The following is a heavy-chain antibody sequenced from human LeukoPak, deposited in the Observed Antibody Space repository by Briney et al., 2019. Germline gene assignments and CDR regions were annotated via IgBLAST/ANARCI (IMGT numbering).Heavy chain of an antibody. Sequence: GESLKISCKGSGYSFTSYWIGWVRQMPGKGLEWMGIIYPGDSDTRYSPSFQGQVTISADKSISTAYLQWSSLKASDTAMYYCARLSRDSSGYYYVSLSPNAYDYWGQGTLVTVSS. CDR3: ARLSRDSSGYYYVSLSPNAYDY. CDR1: GYSFTSYW. CDR2: IYPGDSDT. V-gene: IGHV5-51*01. D-gene: IGHD3-22*01. J-gene: IGHJ4*02.